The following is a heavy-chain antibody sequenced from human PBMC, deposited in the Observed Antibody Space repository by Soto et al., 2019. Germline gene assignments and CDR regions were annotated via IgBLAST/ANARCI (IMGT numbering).Heavy chain of an antibody. Sequence: GGSLRLSCAASVFTFSNAWMNWVRQAPGKGLEWVGRIKSKTDGGTTDYAAPVKGRFTISRDDSKNTLYLQMNSLKTEDTAVYYCTTYDYSNYDYYYGMDVWGQGTTVTVSS. CDR2: IKSKTDGGTT. CDR3: TTYDYSNYDYYYGMDV. V-gene: IGHV3-15*07. D-gene: IGHD4-4*01. CDR1: VFTFSNAW. J-gene: IGHJ6*02.